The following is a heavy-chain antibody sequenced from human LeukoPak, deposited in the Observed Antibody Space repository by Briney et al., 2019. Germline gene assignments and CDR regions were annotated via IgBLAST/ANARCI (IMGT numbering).Heavy chain of an antibody. Sequence: GASVKVSCKVSGYTLTELSMHWVRQAPGKGLEWMGGFDPEDGETIYAQKFQGRVTMTEDTSTDTAYMELSSLRSEDTAVYYCAGSLYDSSGYYYNYFDYWGQGTLVTVSS. CDR2: FDPEDGET. CDR3: AGSLYDSSGYYYNYFDY. D-gene: IGHD3-22*01. V-gene: IGHV1-24*01. J-gene: IGHJ4*02. CDR1: GYTLTELS.